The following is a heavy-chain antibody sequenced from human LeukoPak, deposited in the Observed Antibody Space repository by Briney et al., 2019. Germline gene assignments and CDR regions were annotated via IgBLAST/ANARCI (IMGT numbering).Heavy chain of an antibody. CDR2: ISGSGGTT. CDR1: GFTFSTYA. V-gene: IGHV3-23*01. CDR3: AKAAGYCSGGTCLDH. J-gene: IGHJ4*02. Sequence: GGSVRLSCAASGFTFSTYAVSWVRQAPGKGLEWVSFISGSGGTTYYADSVKGRFTISRDNSKNTLSLQMNSLRAEDTAIYYCAKAAGYCSGGTCLDHWGQGTLVTVSS. D-gene: IGHD2-15*01.